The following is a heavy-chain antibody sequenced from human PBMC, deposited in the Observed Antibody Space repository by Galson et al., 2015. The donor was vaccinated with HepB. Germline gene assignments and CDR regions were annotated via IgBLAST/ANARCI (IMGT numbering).Heavy chain of an antibody. CDR3: ARGPTAYMIAWYFDL. J-gene: IGHJ2*01. D-gene: IGHD3-22*01. CDR1: GFTFSSYA. V-gene: IGHV3-30-3*01. Sequence: SLRLSCAASGFTFSSYAMHWVRQAPGKGLEWVAVISYDGSNKYYADSVKGRFTISRDNSKSTLYLQMNSLRAEDTAVYYCARGPTAYMIAWYFDLWGRGTLVTVSS. CDR2: ISYDGSNK.